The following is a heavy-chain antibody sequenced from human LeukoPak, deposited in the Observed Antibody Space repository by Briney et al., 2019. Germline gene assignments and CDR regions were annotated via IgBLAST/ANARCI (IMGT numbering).Heavy chain of an antibody. CDR2: IKQDGSEK. D-gene: IGHD6-19*01. V-gene: IGHV3-7*05. CDR3: ERDPSEYEYNRGWYRDF. Sequence: GGSLRLSCAASGFIFSNYWMSWVRQAPGRGLEWVANIKQDGSEKNYVDSLKGRFTISRDNAKNSLYLQMNSLRAEDTAEYYCERDPSEYEYNRGWYRDFWGQGSQVIVSS. J-gene: IGHJ4*02. CDR1: GFIFSNYW.